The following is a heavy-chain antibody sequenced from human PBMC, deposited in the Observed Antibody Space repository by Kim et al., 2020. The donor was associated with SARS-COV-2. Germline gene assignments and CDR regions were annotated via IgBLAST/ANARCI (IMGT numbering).Heavy chain of an antibody. CDR1: GFTFSIYG. D-gene: IGHD3-16*01. CDR3: ARELRFLVGYYYYGMDV. CDR2: IKQDGREK. Sequence: GGSLRLSCAASGFTFSIYGMSWVRQAPGKGPEWVANIKQDGREKYYVDSVKGRFTISRDNAKNSLYLQMNSLRAEDTAVYYCARELRFLVGYYYYGMDVWGAGTTVTVSS. V-gene: IGHV3-7*01. J-gene: IGHJ6*04.